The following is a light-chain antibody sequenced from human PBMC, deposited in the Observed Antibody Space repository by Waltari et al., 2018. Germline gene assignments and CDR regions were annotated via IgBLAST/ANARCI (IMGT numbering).Light chain of an antibody. CDR3: QQAYSTPPT. CDR1: QFVNNY. J-gene: IGKJ1*01. Sequence: DIQMTQSPSSLSASVGDRVAITCRASQFVNNYLNWYQQKPGKAPKLLLYGASIFNDGVPSRFIGSGSGTDFTSPISGLQPEDFATYYCQQAYSTPPTFGQGTRVELK. V-gene: IGKV1-39*01. CDR2: GAS.